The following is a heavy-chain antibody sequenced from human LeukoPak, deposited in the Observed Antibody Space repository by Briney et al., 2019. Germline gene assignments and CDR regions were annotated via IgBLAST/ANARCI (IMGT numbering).Heavy chain of an antibody. CDR2: ISSNSYSI. CDR1: GFTFSSYS. D-gene: IGHD2-15*01. Sequence: GGSLRLSCAASGFTFSSYSMNWVRQAPGKGLEWVSSISSNSYSIYYGDSVKGRFTISRDNAKNSLYLQMNSLRAEDTAVYYCARDRTLRYSSSVYWGQGTLVTVSS. CDR3: ARDRTLRYSSSVY. V-gene: IGHV3-21*01. J-gene: IGHJ4*02.